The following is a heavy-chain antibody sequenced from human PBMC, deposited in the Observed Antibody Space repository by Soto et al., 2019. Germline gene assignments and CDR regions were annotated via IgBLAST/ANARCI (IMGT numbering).Heavy chain of an antibody. D-gene: IGHD6-6*01. CDR3: ARATYSSSSGGWFDP. Sequence: ASVKVSCKASGYTFPGHYMHWVRQAPGQGLEWMGWINPNSGGTNYAQKFQGRVTMTRDTSNSTAYMELSRLRSDDTAVYYCARATYSSSSGGWFDPWGQGTLVTVSS. CDR1: GYTFPGHY. V-gene: IGHV1-2*02. J-gene: IGHJ5*02. CDR2: INPNSGGT.